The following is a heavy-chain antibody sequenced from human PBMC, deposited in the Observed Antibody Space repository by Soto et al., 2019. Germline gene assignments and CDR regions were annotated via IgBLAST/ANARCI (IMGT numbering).Heavy chain of an antibody. CDR3: ARDYDSSGFPPF. Sequence: QAQLVESGGGVVQPGRSLRLSCAASGFIFGSYGMHWVRQAPGKGLEWVAVIWYDGSNKYYADSVKGRFTISRDNSKNTLYLQMNSLRAEDTAVYYCARDYDSSGFPPFWGQGTLVTVSS. CDR1: GFIFGSYG. V-gene: IGHV3-33*01. CDR2: IWYDGSNK. J-gene: IGHJ4*02. D-gene: IGHD3-22*01.